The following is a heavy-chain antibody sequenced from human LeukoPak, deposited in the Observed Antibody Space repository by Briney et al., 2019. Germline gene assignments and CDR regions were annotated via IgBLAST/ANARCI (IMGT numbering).Heavy chain of an antibody. V-gene: IGHV4-59*01. CDR2: IYYTGST. Sequence: SETLSLTCTVSGGPIRSYYWTWIRQPPGKGLEWIGYIYYTGSTNSNPSLKSRVTISVDTSKNQFSLRLTSVTAADTAVYYCARGYYYDYSGPDFDYWGQGTLVTVSS. J-gene: IGHJ4*02. D-gene: IGHD3-22*01. CDR1: GGPIRSYY. CDR3: ARGYYYDYSGPDFDY.